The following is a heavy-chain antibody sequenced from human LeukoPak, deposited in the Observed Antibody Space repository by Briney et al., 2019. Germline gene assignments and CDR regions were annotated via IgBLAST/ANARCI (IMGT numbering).Heavy chain of an antibody. V-gene: IGHV3-30*04. J-gene: IGHJ3*02. D-gene: IGHD6-19*01. CDR3: AKDSREQWLAFDAFDI. CDR1: GFTFSSYA. CDR2: MSYDGSNK. Sequence: PGGSLRLSCAASGFTFSSYAMHWVRQAPGKGLEWVAVMSYDGSNKYYADSVKGRFTISRDNSKNTLYLQMNSLRAEDTAVYYCAKDSREQWLAFDAFDIWGQGTMVTVSS.